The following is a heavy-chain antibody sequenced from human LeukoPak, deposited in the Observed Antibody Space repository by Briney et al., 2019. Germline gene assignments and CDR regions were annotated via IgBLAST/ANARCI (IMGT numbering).Heavy chain of an antibody. CDR2: ISGSGGST. J-gene: IGHJ4*02. D-gene: IGHD2-15*01. V-gene: IGHV3-23*01. CDR1: GGTFSSYA. Sequence: SCKASGGTFSSYAMSWVRQAPGKGLEWVSAISGSGGSTYYADSVKGRFTISRDNSKNTLYLQMNSLRAEDTAVYYCAKDGRGGGYCSGGSCYFNYWGQGTLVTVSS. CDR3: AKDGRGGGYCSGGSCYFNY.